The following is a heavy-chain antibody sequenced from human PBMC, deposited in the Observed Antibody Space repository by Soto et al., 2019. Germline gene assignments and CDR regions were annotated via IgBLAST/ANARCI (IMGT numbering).Heavy chain of an antibody. J-gene: IGHJ4*02. CDR2: IYYSGTT. CDR3: ARREIQGPIDY. CDR1: GYSISSSNW. Sequence: QVQLQESGPGLVKPSDTLSLTCAVSGYSISSSNWWGWIRQPPGKGLEWIGYIYYSGTTYYNPSLKSRVTMSVTTAKNQFSLTLTSVTAVDTAVYYCARREIQGPIDYWGQGTVVTVSS. D-gene: IGHD1-26*01. V-gene: IGHV4-28*01.